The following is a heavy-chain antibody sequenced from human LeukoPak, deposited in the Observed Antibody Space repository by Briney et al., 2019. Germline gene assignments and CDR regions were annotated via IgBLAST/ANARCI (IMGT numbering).Heavy chain of an antibody. V-gene: IGHV3-30*03. Sequence: GGSLRLSCAASGFTFSSYGMHWVRQAPGKGLEWVAVISSDGGNKYYADSVKGRFTISRDNSKNTLYLQMNSLRAEDTAVYYCARDRGNYYGSGSSYFDEWGQGSLVTVYS. CDR3: ARDRGNYYGSGSSYFDE. CDR1: GFTFSSYG. J-gene: IGHJ4*02. D-gene: IGHD3-10*01. CDR2: ISSDGGNK.